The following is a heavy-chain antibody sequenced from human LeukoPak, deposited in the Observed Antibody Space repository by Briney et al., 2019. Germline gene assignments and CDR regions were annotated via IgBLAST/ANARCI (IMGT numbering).Heavy chain of an antibody. D-gene: IGHD1-14*01. V-gene: IGHV3-7*01. J-gene: IGHJ4*02. CDR3: TRDRSRAEDD. CDR1: GFTFSGHW. Sequence: GGSLRLSCAASGFTFSGHWMSWVRQAPGKGLEWVANINQGGSDKYYVDSMKGRFTISRDNANNLLYLQMNSLRGEDTAGYYCTRDRSRAEDDWGQGTLVTVSS. CDR2: INQGGSDK.